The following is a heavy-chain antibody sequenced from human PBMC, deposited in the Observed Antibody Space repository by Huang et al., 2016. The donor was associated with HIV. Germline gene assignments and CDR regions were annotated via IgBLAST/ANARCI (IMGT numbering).Heavy chain of an antibody. CDR1: GFTFRDHP. V-gene: IGHV3-30*14. J-gene: IGHJ4*02. CDR2: ISFDGRNK. D-gene: IGHD6-19*01. Sequence: QVQLVESGGGVVQPGRSLRLSCAVSGFTFRDHPMHWVRQAPGKGLEWVAGISFDGRNKCYADFVRGRFTISRDNSKNILYLQLNSLTPADTSIYYCARDTTTVAGLDFWGQGALVTVSS. CDR3: ARDTTTVAGLDF.